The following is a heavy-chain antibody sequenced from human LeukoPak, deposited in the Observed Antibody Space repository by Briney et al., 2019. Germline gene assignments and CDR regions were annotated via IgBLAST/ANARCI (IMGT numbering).Heavy chain of an antibody. Sequence: PGGSLRLSCAASGFIFSSYAINWVRQAPGKGLEWVSGISGSDGITNYVDSVRGRFTIFRDNSKSTLYLQMNSLRIEDTAVYYCAKVPRKYGDNELPYGMDVWGQGTTVTVSS. CDR2: ISGSDGIT. CDR1: GFIFSSYA. V-gene: IGHV3-23*01. D-gene: IGHD2-21*02. J-gene: IGHJ6*02. CDR3: AKVPRKYGDNELPYGMDV.